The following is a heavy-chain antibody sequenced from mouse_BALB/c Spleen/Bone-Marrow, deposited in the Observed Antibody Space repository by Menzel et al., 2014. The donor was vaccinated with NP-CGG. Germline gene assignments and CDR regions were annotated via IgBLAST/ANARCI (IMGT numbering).Heavy chain of an antibody. CDR3: ARSMDY. Sequence: QVQLQHSGAELMKPGASVKISCKATGYTFSSYWIEWVKPRPGHGLEWIGEILPGSGGTNYNEKFKGKATFTADTSSNTAYMQLNSLTSEDSAVYYCARSMDYWGQGTSVTVSS. V-gene: IGHV1-9*01. CDR1: GYTFSSYW. CDR2: ILPGSGGT. J-gene: IGHJ4*01.